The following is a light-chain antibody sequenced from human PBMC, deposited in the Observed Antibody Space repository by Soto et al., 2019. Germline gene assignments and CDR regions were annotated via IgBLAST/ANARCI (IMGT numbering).Light chain of an antibody. J-gene: IGLJ1*01. CDR2: DVS. V-gene: IGLV2-11*01. Sequence: QSALTQPRSVSGSPGQSVTISCTGTSSDVGGYNYVSWYQQHPGKAPKVMIYDVSKRPSGVPDRFSGSKSGNTASLTISGLQAEEEADYCCCSYAGKYTYVVGTGTKLTVL. CDR1: SSDVGGYNY. CDR3: CSYAGKYTYV.